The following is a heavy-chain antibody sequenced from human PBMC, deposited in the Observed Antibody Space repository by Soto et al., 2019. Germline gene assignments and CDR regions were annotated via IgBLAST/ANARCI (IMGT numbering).Heavy chain of an antibody. CDR3: ARVGRQSYYDGFPVY. CDR2: ISAYNGNT. CDR1: GYTFTTYS. D-gene: IGHD3-22*01. J-gene: IGHJ4*02. Sequence: ASVKVSCKASGYTFTTYSISWVRQAPGQGLEWMGWISAYNGNTNYAQKLQGRLTMTTDTSTSTAYMGLRSLRSDDTAVYYCARVGRQSYYDGFPVYWGQGTLVTV. V-gene: IGHV1-18*04.